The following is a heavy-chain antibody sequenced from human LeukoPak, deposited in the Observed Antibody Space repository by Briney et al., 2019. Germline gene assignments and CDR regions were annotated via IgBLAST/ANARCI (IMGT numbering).Heavy chain of an antibody. CDR1: GGSISSYY. D-gene: IGHD1-7*01. J-gene: IGHJ5*02. Sequence: SETLSLTCTVSGGSISSYYWSWIRQPSGKGLEWIWDIYYSGSTNYNPSLKSRVTISVDTSKNKFSLMLSSVTAADTAVYYCARGGDWNYFRESPENWFDPWGQGTLVTVSS. V-gene: IGHV4-59*01. CDR2: IYYSGST. CDR3: ARGGDWNYFRESPENWFDP.